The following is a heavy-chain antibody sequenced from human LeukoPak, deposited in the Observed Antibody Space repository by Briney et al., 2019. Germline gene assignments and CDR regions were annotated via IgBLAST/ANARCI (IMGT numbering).Heavy chain of an antibody. J-gene: IGHJ6*03. CDR1: GGTFSSYA. CDR2: IIPIFGTA. CDR3: ARTYYDFWSPSTDYYYYMDV. V-gene: IGHV1-69*05. D-gene: IGHD3-3*01. Sequence: ASVKVSCKASGGTFSSYAISWVRQAPGQGLEWMGRIIPIFGTANYAQKFQGRVTFTTDEATSTAYMELSRLRSEDTAVYYCARTYYDFWSPSTDYYYYMDVWGKGTTVTVSS.